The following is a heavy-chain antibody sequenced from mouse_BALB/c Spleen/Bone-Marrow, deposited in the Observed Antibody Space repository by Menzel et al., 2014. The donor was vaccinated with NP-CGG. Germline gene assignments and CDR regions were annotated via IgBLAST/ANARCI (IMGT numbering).Heavy chain of an antibody. D-gene: IGHD2-4*01. J-gene: IGHJ4*01. CDR2: IWGDGST. CDR3: ARDSFLITRALDY. Sequence: VQLQQSGPGLVAPSQSLSITCTVSGFSLTGYGVSRVRQPPGKGLEWLGMIWGDGSTDYNSALKSRLSINKDNSKSQVFLKMNSLQTDDTARYYCARDSFLITRALDYWGQGTSVTVSS. V-gene: IGHV2-6-7*01. CDR1: GFSLTGYG.